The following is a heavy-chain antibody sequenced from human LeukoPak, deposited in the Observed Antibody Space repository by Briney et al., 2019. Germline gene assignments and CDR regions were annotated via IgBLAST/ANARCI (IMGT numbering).Heavy chain of an antibody. Sequence: PGGSLRLSCAASGFTFSSSAMSWVRQAPGKGLEWVSGISGSGGTTYYADSVKGRFTISRDNSKNTLYLQMNSLRAEDTAVYYCAKGEVPAGRGYYFDYWGQGTLVTVSS. CDR1: GFTFSSSA. CDR3: AKGEVPAGRGYYFDY. CDR2: ISGSGGTT. V-gene: IGHV3-23*01. J-gene: IGHJ4*02. D-gene: IGHD2-2*01.